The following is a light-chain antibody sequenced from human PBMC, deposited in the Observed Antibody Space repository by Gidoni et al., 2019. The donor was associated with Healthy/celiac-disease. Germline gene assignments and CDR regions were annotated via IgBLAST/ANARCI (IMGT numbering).Light chain of an antibody. CDR3: QQSYSTPLX. CDR2: AAS. J-gene: IGKJ4*01. CDR1: QSISSY. Sequence: DIQMTQSPSSLSASVGDRVTITCRASQSISSYLNWYQQKPGKAPKLLIYAASSLQSGVPSRFSGSGSGTDFTLTISSLQPEDFATYYWQQSYSTPLXXXGGTKVEIK. V-gene: IGKV1-39*01.